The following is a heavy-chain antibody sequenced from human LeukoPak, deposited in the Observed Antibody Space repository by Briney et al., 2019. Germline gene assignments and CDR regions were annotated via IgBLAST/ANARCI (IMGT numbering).Heavy chain of an antibody. D-gene: IGHD6-19*01. V-gene: IGHV3-23*01. CDR2: TIGGGDDT. Sequence: GGSLRLSCAASGFTFSSYAMSWVRQTPGKGLEWVSATIGGGDDTYHADSVKGRFTISRDNSRNAVFLQMISPRDDDTAIYYCAKIERWLVHGFDLWGRGTLVTVSS. CDR3: AKIERWLVHGFDL. CDR1: GFTFSSYA. J-gene: IGHJ2*01.